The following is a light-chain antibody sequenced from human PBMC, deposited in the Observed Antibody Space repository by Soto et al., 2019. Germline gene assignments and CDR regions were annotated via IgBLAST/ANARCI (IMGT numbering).Light chain of an antibody. CDR1: SGHSSYA. CDR2: LNSDGSH. Sequence: QPVLTQSPSASASLGASVKLTCTLSSGHSSYAIARHQQQPEKGPRYSMKLNSDGSHSKGDGIPDRFSGSSSGAERYLTISSLQSEDEADYYCQTWGTGIRVFGGGTKVTVL. J-gene: IGLJ3*02. CDR3: QTWGTGIRV. V-gene: IGLV4-69*01.